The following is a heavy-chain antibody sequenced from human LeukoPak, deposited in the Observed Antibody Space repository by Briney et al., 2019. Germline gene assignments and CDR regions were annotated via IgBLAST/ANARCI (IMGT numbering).Heavy chain of an antibody. CDR3: ARGRYGSGSYTTDY. D-gene: IGHD3-10*01. V-gene: IGHV4-59*12. Sequence: SETLSLTCTVSGGSISSYYWSWTRQPPGKGLEWIGYIYYSGSTNYNPSLKSRVTISVDTSKNQFSLKLSSVTAADTAVYYCARGRYGSGSYTTDYWGQGTLVTVSS. J-gene: IGHJ4*02. CDR2: IYYSGST. CDR1: GGSISSYY.